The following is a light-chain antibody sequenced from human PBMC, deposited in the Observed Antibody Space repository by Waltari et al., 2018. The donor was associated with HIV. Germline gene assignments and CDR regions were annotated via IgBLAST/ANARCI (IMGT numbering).Light chain of an antibody. Sequence: QSVLTQPPSVSGAPGQNVTVSCTGSSSNIGTTYDVHWYQFLPGEVPKLLIYGNTIRTAGVPGRFSGSSSGTSASLAITGLQPADEADYYCQSYDNTVNGWVFGGGTRVTV. CDR3: QSYDNTVNGWV. V-gene: IGLV1-40*01. CDR2: GNT. J-gene: IGLJ3*02. CDR1: SSNIGTTYD.